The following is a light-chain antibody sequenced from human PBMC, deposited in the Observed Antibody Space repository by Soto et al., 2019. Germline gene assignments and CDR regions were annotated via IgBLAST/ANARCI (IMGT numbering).Light chain of an antibody. Sequence: AIQLTQSPSSLSASVGDRVTITCRASQGISSALAWYQQKPGKAPKLLIYDASSLESGVPSRFSGSGSGTDSTLTISSLQPEDFATYYCQQFNSYPAAFGQGTRLEIK. CDR2: DAS. CDR1: QGISSA. V-gene: IGKV1-13*02. CDR3: QQFNSYPAA. J-gene: IGKJ5*01.